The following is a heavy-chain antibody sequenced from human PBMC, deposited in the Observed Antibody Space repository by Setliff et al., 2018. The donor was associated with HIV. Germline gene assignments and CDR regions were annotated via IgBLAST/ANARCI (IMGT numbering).Heavy chain of an antibody. V-gene: IGHV4-59*01. D-gene: IGHD4-17*01. J-gene: IGHJ4*02. CDR1: GGSITGYF. CDR3: AREIYGGNSRPFDY. CDR2: IYYNWNT. Sequence: SETLSLTCTISGGSITGYFWSWIRQPPGKGLEWIGYIYYNWNTNYNPSLKSRGTISVDTSKNQFSLKLTSVTAADPAVYYCAREIYGGNSRPFDYWGQGTLVTVSS.